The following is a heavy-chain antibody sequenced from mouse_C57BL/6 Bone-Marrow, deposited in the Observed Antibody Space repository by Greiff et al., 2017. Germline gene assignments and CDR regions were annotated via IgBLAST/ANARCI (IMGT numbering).Heavy chain of an antibody. Sequence: VQRVESGAELARPGASVKLSCKASGYTFTSYGISWVKQRTGQGLEWIGEIYPRSGNTYYNEKFKGKATLTADKSSSTAYMELRSLTSEDSAVYFCARAGTKYFDVWGTGTTVTVSS. CDR1: GYTFTSYG. D-gene: IGHD4-1*01. J-gene: IGHJ1*03. V-gene: IGHV1-81*01. CDR2: IYPRSGNT. CDR3: ARAGTKYFDV.